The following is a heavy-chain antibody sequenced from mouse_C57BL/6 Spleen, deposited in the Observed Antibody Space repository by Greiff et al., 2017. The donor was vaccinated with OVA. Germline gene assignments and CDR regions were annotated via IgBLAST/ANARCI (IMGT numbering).Heavy chain of an antibody. CDR1: GYTFTSYW. V-gene: IGHV1-74*01. Sequence: QVQLKQPGAELVKPGASVKVSCKASGYTFTSYWMHWVKQRPGQGLEWIGRIHPSDSDTNYNQKFKGKATLTVDKSSSTAYMQLSSLTSEDSAVYYCAIHDPDYYAMDYWGQGTSVTVSS. J-gene: IGHJ4*01. D-gene: IGHD2-12*01. CDR3: AIHDPDYYAMDY. CDR2: IHPSDSDT.